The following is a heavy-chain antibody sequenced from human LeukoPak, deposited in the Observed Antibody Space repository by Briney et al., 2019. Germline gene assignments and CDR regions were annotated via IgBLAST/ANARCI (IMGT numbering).Heavy chain of an antibody. D-gene: IGHD6-19*01. J-gene: IGHJ3*02. CDR2: QDGSEK. Sequence: QDGSEKFYVDSVKGRFTISRDNAKNSLYLQMNSLRAEDTAVYYCARDLGQWLALDAFDIWGQGTMVTVSS. CDR3: ARDLGQWLALDAFDI. V-gene: IGHV3-7*01.